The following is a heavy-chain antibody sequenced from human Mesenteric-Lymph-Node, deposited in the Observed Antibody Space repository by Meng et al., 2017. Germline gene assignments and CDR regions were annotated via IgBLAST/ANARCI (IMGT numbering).Heavy chain of an antibody. V-gene: IGHV4-61*01. CDR2: IYYSGST. Sequence: QVQLQESGPGLVKPSQTLSLTCTVSGGSVSSGSYYWSWIRQPPGKGLEWIGYIYYSGSTNYNPSLKSRVTISVDTSKNQFSLKLSSVTAADTAVYYCARTHFYDSSNYGFDYWGQGTLVTVSS. CDR1: GGSVSSGSYY. D-gene: IGHD3-22*01. CDR3: ARTHFYDSSNYGFDY. J-gene: IGHJ4*02.